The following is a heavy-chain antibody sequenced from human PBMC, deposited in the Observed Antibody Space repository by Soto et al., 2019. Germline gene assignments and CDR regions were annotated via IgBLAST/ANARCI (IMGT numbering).Heavy chain of an antibody. CDR3: ARGTVMDG. CDR2: IYHSGST. D-gene: IGHD4-17*01. Sequence: SVTQSLTCAVSGYSLSSGYYWGWIRQPPGKGLEWIGSIYHSGSTYYNPSLKSRVTISVDTSKNQFSLKLSSVTAADTAVYYCARGTVMDGWGQGTTVTV. J-gene: IGHJ6*02. CDR1: GYSLSSGYY. V-gene: IGHV4-38-2*01.